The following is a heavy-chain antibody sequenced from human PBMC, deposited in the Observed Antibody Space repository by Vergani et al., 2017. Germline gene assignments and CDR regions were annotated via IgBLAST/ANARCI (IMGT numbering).Heavy chain of an antibody. CDR2: ISWAGGST. D-gene: IGHD6-19*01. Sequence: EVQLVESGGVVVQPGGSLRLSCAASGFTFDDYTMHWVRQAPGKGLEWVSLISWAGGSTYYADSVKGRFTISRDNSKNSLYLQMNSLRTEDTALYYCAKDISGWPKYYYYYYGMDVWGQGTTVTVSS. CDR1: GFTFDDYT. J-gene: IGHJ6*02. CDR3: AKDISGWPKYYYYYYGMDV. V-gene: IGHV3-43*01.